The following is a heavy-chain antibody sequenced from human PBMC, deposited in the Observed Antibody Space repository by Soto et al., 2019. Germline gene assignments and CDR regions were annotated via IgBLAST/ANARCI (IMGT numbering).Heavy chain of an antibody. V-gene: IGHV1-18*01. D-gene: IGHD3-22*01. CDR1: GYSFTSYG. Sequence: GASVKVSCKASGYSFTSYGISWVRQAPGQGLEWMGWISAYNGNTNYAQKLQGRVTMTTDTSTSTAYMELRSLRSDDTAVYYCARDYYDSSGYSNWFAPWGKGTLVTVSS. CDR2: ISAYNGNT. CDR3: ARDYYDSSGYSNWFAP. J-gene: IGHJ5*02.